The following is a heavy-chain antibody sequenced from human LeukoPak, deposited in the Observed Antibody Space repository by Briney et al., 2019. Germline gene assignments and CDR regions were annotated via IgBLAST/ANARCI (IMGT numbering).Heavy chain of an antibody. CDR1: GLAFSRTW. CDR3: ARDPTGYSSGWSD. V-gene: IGHV3-66*01. J-gene: IGHJ4*02. D-gene: IGHD6-19*01. CDR2: IYSGGST. Sequence: GGSLRLSCATSGLAFSRTWMHWVRHVPGKGPVWVSVIYSGGSTYYADSVKGRFTISRDNSKNTLYLQMNSLRAEDTAVYYCARDPTGYSSGWSDWGQGTLVTVSS.